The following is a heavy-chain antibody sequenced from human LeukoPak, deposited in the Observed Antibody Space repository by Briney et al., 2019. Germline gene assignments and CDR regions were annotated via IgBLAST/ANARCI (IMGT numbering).Heavy chain of an antibody. CDR1: GFTFNTNA. Sequence: PGGSPRLSCVGSGFTFNTNAMNWLRQAPGKGLEWVSTLSASGRSTFYADSVRGRFTISRDNAKNSLYLQMNSLRTEDTAVYYCARDPRLRLKRSGWFDPWGQGTLVTVSS. CDR2: LSASGRST. D-gene: IGHD4-17*01. CDR3: ARDPRLRLKRSGWFDP. J-gene: IGHJ5*02. V-gene: IGHV3-23*01.